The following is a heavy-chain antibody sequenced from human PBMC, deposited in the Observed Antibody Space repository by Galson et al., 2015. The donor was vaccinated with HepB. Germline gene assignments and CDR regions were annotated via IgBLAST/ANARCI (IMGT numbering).Heavy chain of an antibody. D-gene: IGHD3-10*01. CDR1: GFTFSSHT. J-gene: IGHJ3*01. CDR3: ARDLGDGSYGGDAFDV. V-gene: IGHV3-30-3*01. CDR2: ISYDGSKK. Sequence: SLRLSCAASGFTFSSHTMHWVRHTPGKGLEWVATISYDGSKKYYADSVKGRFTISRDNSEKTLYLQMNGLRPEDTAVFYCARDLGDGSYGGDAFDVWGQGTMLTVS.